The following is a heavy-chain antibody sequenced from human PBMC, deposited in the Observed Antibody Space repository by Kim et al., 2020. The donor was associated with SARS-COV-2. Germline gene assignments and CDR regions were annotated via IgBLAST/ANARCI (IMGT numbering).Heavy chain of an antibody. D-gene: IGHD2-15*01. CDR3: AGHRLAATWFDP. Sequence: SETLSLTCTVSGGSISSYYWSWIRQPPGKGLEWIGYIYYSGSTNYNPSLKSRVTISVDTSKNQFSLKLSSVTAADTAVYYCAGHRLAATWFDPWGQGTLVTVSS. J-gene: IGHJ5*02. CDR1: GGSISSYY. CDR2: IYYSGST. V-gene: IGHV4-59*08.